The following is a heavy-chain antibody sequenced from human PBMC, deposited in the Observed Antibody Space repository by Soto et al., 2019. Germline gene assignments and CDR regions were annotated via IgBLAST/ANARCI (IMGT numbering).Heavy chain of an antibody. D-gene: IGHD3-16*02. J-gene: IGHJ4*02. CDR1: GGSISAGGSY. CDR3: ARGPDTPPIVRVVVPYFCDS. CDR2: MNYSGSF. V-gene: IGHV4-31*03. Sequence: QVQLQESGPELVKPSQTLSLTCTVPGGSISAGGSYWSWIRQRPGKGLEWIGYMNYSGSFYYNTSLQGRVVISSDTSKNQFSLSVSSVTDADSAVYYCARGPDTPPIVRVVVPYFCDSWGQGTLVTVSS.